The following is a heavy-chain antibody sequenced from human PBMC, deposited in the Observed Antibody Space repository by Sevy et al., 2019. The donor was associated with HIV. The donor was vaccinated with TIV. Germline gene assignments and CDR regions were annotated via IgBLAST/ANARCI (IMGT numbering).Heavy chain of an antibody. CDR3: ARGKQQLVQFDY. CDR1: GYTFTSYA. Sequence: ASVKVSCKASGYTFTSYAMHWVRQAPGQRLEWMGWINAGNGNTKYLQKFQGRVTITRDTSASTAYMELSSLRSEDTAVYYCARGKQQLVQFDYWGQGTLVTVSS. CDR2: INAGNGNT. J-gene: IGHJ4*02. V-gene: IGHV1-3*01. D-gene: IGHD6-13*01.